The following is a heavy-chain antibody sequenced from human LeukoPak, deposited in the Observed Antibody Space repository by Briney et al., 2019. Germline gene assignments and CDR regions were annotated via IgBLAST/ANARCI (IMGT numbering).Heavy chain of an antibody. V-gene: IGHV4-61*02. Sequence: SETLSLTCTVSGGSISSGSYYWSWIRQPAGKGLEWIGRIYTSGSTNYNPSLKSRVTISVDTSKNQFSLKLSSVTAADTAVYYCARQVSYYYDSSGYWSSPFDYWGQGTLVTVSS. CDR2: IYTSGST. J-gene: IGHJ4*02. CDR1: GGSISSGSYY. D-gene: IGHD3-22*01. CDR3: ARQVSYYYDSSGYWSSPFDY.